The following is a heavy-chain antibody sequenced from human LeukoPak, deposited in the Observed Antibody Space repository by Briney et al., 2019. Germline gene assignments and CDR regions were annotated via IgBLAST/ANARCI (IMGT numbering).Heavy chain of an antibody. J-gene: IGHJ4*02. CDR2: IYYSGST. Sequence: KPSETLSLTCTVSGGSISSYYWSWIRQPPGKGLEWIGYIYYSGSTNYNPSLKSRVTISVDTSKNQFSLKLSSVTAADTAVYYCARHRLGYSYGPFDSWGQETLVTVSS. V-gene: IGHV4-59*08. CDR3: ARHRLGYSYGPFDS. CDR1: GGSISSYY. D-gene: IGHD5-18*01.